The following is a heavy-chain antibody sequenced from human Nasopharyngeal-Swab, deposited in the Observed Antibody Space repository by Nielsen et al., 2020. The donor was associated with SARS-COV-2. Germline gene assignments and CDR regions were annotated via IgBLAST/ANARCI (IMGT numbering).Heavy chain of an antibody. J-gene: IGHJ4*02. CDR3: ARDYCSSTSCYDY. V-gene: IGHV3-48*01. CDR1: GFTFSSYG. D-gene: IGHD2-2*01. Sequence: GESLKISCAASGFTFSSYGMNWVRQAPGKGLEWVSYISSSGSTRYYADSVKGRFTISRDKAKNSLYLQMNSLRAEDTAVYYCARDYCSSTSCYDYWGQGTLVTVSS. CDR2: ISSSGSTR.